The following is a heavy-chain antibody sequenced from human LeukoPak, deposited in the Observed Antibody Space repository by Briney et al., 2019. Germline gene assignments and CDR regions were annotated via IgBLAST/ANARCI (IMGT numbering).Heavy chain of an antibody. D-gene: IGHD2-2*01. CDR2: IYPGDSDT. J-gene: IGHJ5*02. CDR3: ARGGLVVVPAARGSVNWFDP. V-gene: IGHV5-51*01. CDR1: GYSFTSYW. Sequence: GESLKISCKGSGYSFTSYWIGWVRQMPGKGLEWMGIIYPGDSDTRYSPSFQGQVTISADKSISTAYLQWSSLKASDTAMYYCARGGLVVVPAARGSVNWFDPWGQGTLVTVSS.